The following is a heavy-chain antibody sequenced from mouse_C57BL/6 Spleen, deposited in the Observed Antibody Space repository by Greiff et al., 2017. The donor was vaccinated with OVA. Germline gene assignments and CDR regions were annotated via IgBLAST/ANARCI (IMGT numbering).Heavy chain of an antibody. J-gene: IGHJ3*01. D-gene: IGHD2-4*01. CDR2: ISYDGSN. CDR1: GYSITSGYY. CDR3: ARGGYDYLAY. V-gene: IGHV3-6*01. Sequence: EVQLVESGPGLVKPSQSLSLTCSVTGYSITSGYYWNWIRQFPGNKLEWMGYISYDGSNNYNPSLKNRISITRDTSKNQFFLKLNSVTTEDTATYYCARGGYDYLAYWGQGTLVTVSA.